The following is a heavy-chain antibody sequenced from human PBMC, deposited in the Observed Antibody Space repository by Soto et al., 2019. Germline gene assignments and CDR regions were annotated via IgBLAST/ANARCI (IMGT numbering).Heavy chain of an antibody. V-gene: IGHV3-30-3*01. CDR2: ISYDGSNK. D-gene: IGHD6-19*01. Sequence: PGGSLRLSCAASGFTFSSYAMHWVRQAPGKGLEWVAVISYDGSNKYYADSVKGRFTISRDNSKNTLYLQMNSLRAEDTAVYYCARYRGSGWYTDFDYWGQGTLVTVSS. CDR3: ARYRGSGWYTDFDY. CDR1: GFTFSSYA. J-gene: IGHJ4*02.